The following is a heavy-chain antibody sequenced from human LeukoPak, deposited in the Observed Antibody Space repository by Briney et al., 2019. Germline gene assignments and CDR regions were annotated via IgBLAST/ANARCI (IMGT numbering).Heavy chain of an antibody. CDR1: GFTFGDYG. CDR3: TGSFGELTFFDY. J-gene: IGHJ4*02. Sequence: GGSLRLSCTTSGFTFGDYGLIWVRQAPGKGLEWVSFIRSKTYGGTTEYAASVKGRFTISRDDSKSIAYLQMNSLKTEDTAVYYCTGSFGELTFFDYWGQGTLVTVSS. CDR2: IRSKTYGGTT. V-gene: IGHV3-49*04. D-gene: IGHD3-10*01.